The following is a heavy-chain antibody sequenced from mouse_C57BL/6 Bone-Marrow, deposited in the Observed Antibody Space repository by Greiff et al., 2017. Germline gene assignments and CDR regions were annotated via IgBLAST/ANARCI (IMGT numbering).Heavy chain of an antibody. CDR2: IWTGGGT. D-gene: IGHD2-2*01. Sequence: QVQLKESGPGLVAPSQSLSISCTVSGFPLTSYAISWVRQPPGKGLEWLGVIWTGGGTNYNSALKSRLSISKDNSKSQVFLKMNSLQTDDTARYYWATSTVVTTDGAWFAYWGQGTLVTVSA. CDR3: ATSTVVTTDGAWFAY. V-gene: IGHV2-9-1*01. J-gene: IGHJ3*01. CDR1: GFPLTSYA.